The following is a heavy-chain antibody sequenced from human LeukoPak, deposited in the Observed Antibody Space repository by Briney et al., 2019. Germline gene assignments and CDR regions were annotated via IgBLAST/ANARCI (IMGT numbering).Heavy chain of an antibody. CDR1: GGSIHSY. D-gene: IGHD3-10*01. CDR3: ARDSGTTGEVKFDP. V-gene: IGHV4-4*07. Sequence: PSETLSLTCTVSGGSIHSYWSWIRQPAGKGLEWIGRISGSGTITYNPALQSRLTISIDTSKNQFSLKLMSVTAADTAVYYCARDSGTTGEVKFDPWGQGTLITVSS. CDR2: ISGSGTI. J-gene: IGHJ5*02.